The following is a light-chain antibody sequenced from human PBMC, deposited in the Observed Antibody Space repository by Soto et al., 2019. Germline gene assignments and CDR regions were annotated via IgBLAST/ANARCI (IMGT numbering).Light chain of an antibody. CDR2: GAS. CDR3: HQYGATPGT. CDR1: QSVTNNY. V-gene: IGKV3-20*01. Sequence: EIVLTQSPDTLSLSPGERVTLSCRASQSVTNNYLAWYQQKPGQGPRLLIHGASSRAADTPDRFSGSGSGTDFTLTISRREPEDLAMYYCHQYGATPGTFGQGTKLDIQ. J-gene: IGKJ1*01.